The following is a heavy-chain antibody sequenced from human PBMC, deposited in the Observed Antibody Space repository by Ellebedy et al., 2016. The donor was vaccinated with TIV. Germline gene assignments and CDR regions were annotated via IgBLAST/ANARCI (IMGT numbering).Heavy chain of an antibody. V-gene: IGHV3-23*01. J-gene: IGHJ5*02. Sequence: GESLKISCAASGFTFSSYAMSWVRQAPGKGLEWVSTISHTGSRTYYADSVEGRFTISRDNSKKTLYLQMNSLRAEDTAIYYCARGFEYGCFDPWGQGTLVTVSP. CDR3: ARGFEYGCFDP. CDR1: GFTFSSYA. D-gene: IGHD2-2*01. CDR2: ISHTGSRT.